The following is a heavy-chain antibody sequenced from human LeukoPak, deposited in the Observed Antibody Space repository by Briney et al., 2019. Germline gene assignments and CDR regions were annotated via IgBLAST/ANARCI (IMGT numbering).Heavy chain of an antibody. Sequence: PGGSLRLSCAASGFTFSSYSMNWVRQAPGKGLEWVANIKEDGSEKYYVDSVKGRFTISRDNAKNSLSLQMNSLRAEDTAVYYCARDMNIAVAGADYWGQGTLVTVSS. CDR2: IKEDGSEK. D-gene: IGHD6-19*01. J-gene: IGHJ4*02. CDR3: ARDMNIAVAGADY. CDR1: GFTFSSYS. V-gene: IGHV3-7*01.